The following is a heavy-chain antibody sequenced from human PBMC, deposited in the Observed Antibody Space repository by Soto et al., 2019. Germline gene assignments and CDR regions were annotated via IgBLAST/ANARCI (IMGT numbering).Heavy chain of an antibody. D-gene: IGHD3-10*01. V-gene: IGHV3-53*01. CDR2: IYSGGST. CDR3: ARTQGDPYAFDI. Sequence: PGGSLRLSCAASGFPVSSNYMSWVRQAPGEGLEWVSVIYSGGSTYYADSVKGRFTISRDNAKNSLYLQMNSLRAEDTAVYYCARTQGDPYAFDIWGQGTMVTVSS. J-gene: IGHJ3*02. CDR1: GFPVSSNY.